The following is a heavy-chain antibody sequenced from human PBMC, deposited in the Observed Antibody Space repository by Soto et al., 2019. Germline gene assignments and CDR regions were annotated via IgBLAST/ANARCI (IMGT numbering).Heavy chain of an antibody. CDR1: GFTFSSYG. CDR3: ASEYCSGGSCYYYGMDV. V-gene: IGHV3-33*01. D-gene: IGHD2-15*01. CDR2: IWNDGSNK. Sequence: QVQLVESGGGVVQPGRSLRLSCAASGFTFSSYGMHWVRQAPGKGLEWVAVIWNDGSNKYYADSVKGRFTISRDNSKNTLSLQLNSLRAEDRAVYYCASEYCSGGSCYYYGMDVWGQGTTVTVSS. J-gene: IGHJ6*02.